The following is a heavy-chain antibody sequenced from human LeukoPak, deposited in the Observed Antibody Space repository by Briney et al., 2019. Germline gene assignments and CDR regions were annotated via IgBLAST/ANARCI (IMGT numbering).Heavy chain of an antibody. D-gene: IGHD1-7*01. V-gene: IGHV3-30*18. J-gene: IGHJ4*02. CDR1: GVTFSSYG. CDR3: AKDLTGVNYCLDQ. CDR2: MSNDGSNK. Sequence: PGRSLRLSCAASGVTFSSYGMHWVRQAPGKGLEWVAVMSNDGSNKHYADSVKGRFTISRDNSKNTLYLQMNSLRAEDTAVYYCAKDLTGVNYCLDQWGQGTLVTVSS.